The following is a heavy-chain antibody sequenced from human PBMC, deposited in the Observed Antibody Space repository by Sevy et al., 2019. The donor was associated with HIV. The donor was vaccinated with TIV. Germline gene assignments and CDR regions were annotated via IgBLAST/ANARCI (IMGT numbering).Heavy chain of an antibody. CDR1: GYTFTGYY. J-gene: IGHJ6*02. CDR3: ARDYGSGSYYNYYYGMDV. V-gene: IGHV1-2*02. D-gene: IGHD3-10*01. CDR2: INPNSGGT. Sequence: ASVKVSCKASGYTFTGYYMHWARQAPGQGLEWMGWINPNSGGTNYAQKFQGRVTMTRDTSISTAYMELSRLRSDDTAVYYCARDYGSGSYYNYYYGMDVWGQGTTVTVSS.